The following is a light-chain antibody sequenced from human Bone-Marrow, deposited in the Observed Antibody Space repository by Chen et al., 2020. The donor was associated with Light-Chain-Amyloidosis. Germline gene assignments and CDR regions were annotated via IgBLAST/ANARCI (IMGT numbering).Light chain of an antibody. CDR3: SSYTITTSLV. Sequence: QSALTQPDSVSGSPGQSITISCTGTSSDVGGDNHVSWYQQHPDKAPKLMIYEVTNRASWVPDRFSGSKSDNTASLTISGLQTEDVADYFCSSYTITTSLVFGSGTRVPVL. J-gene: IGLJ1*01. CDR2: EVT. V-gene: IGLV2-14*01. CDR1: SSDVGGDNH.